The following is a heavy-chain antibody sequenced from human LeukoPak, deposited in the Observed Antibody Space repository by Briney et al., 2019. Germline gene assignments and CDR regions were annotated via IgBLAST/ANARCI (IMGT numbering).Heavy chain of an antibody. CDR3: ARDLIAVTGTGFWFDP. Sequence: GGSLRLSCAASGFTFSTYAIHWVRQAPGKGLEWVAVISDDGSTKHYADSVKGRFTISRDNSKNMMYLQMNSLRAEDSAVYYCARDLIAVTGTGFWFDPRGQGTLVTVSS. CDR1: GFTFSTYA. J-gene: IGHJ5*02. CDR2: ISDDGSTK. V-gene: IGHV3-30-3*01. D-gene: IGHD6-19*01.